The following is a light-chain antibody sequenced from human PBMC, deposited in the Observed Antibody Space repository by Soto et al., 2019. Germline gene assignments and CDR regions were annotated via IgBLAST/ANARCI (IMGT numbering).Light chain of an antibody. CDR2: GTS. J-gene: IGKJ5*01. Sequence: EIVFTQSPGTQSLSPGERATLSCRASQSVDSNYFAWYQQKPGQAPRLLLYGTSYRANGIPARFSGSGSGTEFTLTISSLQSEDFAVYDCQQYNNWPTLTFGQGTRLEIK. CDR1: QSVDSN. CDR3: QQYNNWPTLT. V-gene: IGKV3D-15*01.